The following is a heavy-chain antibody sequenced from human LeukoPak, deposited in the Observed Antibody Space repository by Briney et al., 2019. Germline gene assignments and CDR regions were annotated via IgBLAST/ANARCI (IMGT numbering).Heavy chain of an antibody. D-gene: IGHD4/OR15-4a*01. CDR1: GYIFDNYG. V-gene: IGHV1-18*01. CDR2: ISGYSGKT. Sequence: ASVKVSCKTSGYIFDNYGICWVRQAPGQGLEWMGWISGYSGKTKYAQKFQGRVTMTTVTSTNTAYMELRSLSSDDTAEYYCARIGGPVDKNGWYGELDYWGQGTLVTVSS. J-gene: IGHJ4*02. CDR3: ARIGGPVDKNGWYGELDY.